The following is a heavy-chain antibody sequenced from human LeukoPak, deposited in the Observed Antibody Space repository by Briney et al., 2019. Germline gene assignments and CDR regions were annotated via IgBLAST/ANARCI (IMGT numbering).Heavy chain of an antibody. CDR2: VYRSGNT. Sequence: SETLSLTCSVSGGSISTYYWSWLRQPAGKGLEWIGRVYRSGNTNYNPPLKSRVTMSVDTSKNQISLRLRSVTAADTAVYYCARDDFEYSVHYGMDVWGQGTTVTVSS. D-gene: IGHD3-9*01. CDR1: GGSISTYY. J-gene: IGHJ6*02. CDR3: ARDDFEYSVHYGMDV. V-gene: IGHV4-4*07.